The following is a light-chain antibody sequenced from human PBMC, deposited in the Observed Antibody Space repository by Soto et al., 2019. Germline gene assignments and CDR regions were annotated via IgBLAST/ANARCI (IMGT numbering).Light chain of an antibody. J-gene: IGKJ5*01. CDR1: QGISRA. CDR2: DAS. Sequence: AIQLTQSPSSLSESVGDRVTITCRASQGISRALAWYQQKPGKAPKLLIYDASSLESGVPSRFSGSGSGTDFTLTISSLQPEDFATYYCQQFNSYPFTFGQGTRLEIK. CDR3: QQFNSYPFT. V-gene: IGKV1-13*02.